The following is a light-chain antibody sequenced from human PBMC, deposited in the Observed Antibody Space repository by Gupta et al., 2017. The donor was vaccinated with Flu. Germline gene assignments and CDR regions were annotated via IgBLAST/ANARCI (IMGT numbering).Light chain of an antibody. J-gene: IGLJ3*02. CDR3: QAYDRRLSGQV. V-gene: IGLV1-40*01. Sequence: VTSAWSGSNTDIGEGDDVHWYQQRTATAPNLLIYGKRGRPAATPDRFSGSKSGTSAAMASTGVQEEDEADYYWQAYDRRLSGQVFGGGTKLTVL. CDR1: NTDIGEGDD. CDR2: GKR.